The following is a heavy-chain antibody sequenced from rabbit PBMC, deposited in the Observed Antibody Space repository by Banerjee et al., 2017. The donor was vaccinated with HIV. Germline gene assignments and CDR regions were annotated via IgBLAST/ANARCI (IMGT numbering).Heavy chain of an antibody. D-gene: IGHD7-1*01. V-gene: IGHV1S47*01. J-gene: IGHJ4*01. CDR1: GFDFSSYG. CDR2: IDTVFGST. Sequence: QEQLKESGGGLVQPGGSLKLTCTVSGFDFSSYGVSWVRQAPGKGLEWIGYIDTVFGSTYYATWVNGRFTISSHNAQNTLYLQLNSLTAADTATYFCARDAGGDGYSNDLWGPGTLVTVS. CDR3: ARDAGGDGYSNDL.